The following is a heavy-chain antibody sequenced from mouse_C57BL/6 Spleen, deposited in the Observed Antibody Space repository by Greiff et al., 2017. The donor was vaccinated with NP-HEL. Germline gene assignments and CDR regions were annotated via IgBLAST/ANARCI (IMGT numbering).Heavy chain of an antibody. CDR2: INPNNGGT. Sequence: EVQLQQSGPELVKPGASVKIPCKASGYTFTDYNMDWVKQSHVKSLEWIGDINPNNGGTIYNQKFKGKATLTVDKSSSTAYMELRSLTSEDTAVYYCARSGPLAWFAYWGQGTLVTVSA. CDR1: GYTFTDYN. CDR3: ARSGPLAWFAY. J-gene: IGHJ3*01. V-gene: IGHV1-18*01. D-gene: IGHD6-1*01.